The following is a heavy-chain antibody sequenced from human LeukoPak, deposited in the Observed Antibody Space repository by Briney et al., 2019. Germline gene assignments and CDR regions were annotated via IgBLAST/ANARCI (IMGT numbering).Heavy chain of an antibody. CDR2: IWYDGSNK. CDR1: GFTFRSYG. V-gene: IGHV3-30*18. D-gene: IGHD6-19*01. J-gene: IGHJ4*02. Sequence: PGRSLRLSCAGSGFTFRSYGMHWVRQAPGKGLEWVAVIWYDGSNKYYADSVKGRFTISRDNSKNTLYLQMNSLRAEDTAVYYCAKDALGYSSGWFWVDYWGQGTLVTVSS. CDR3: AKDALGYSSGWFWVDY.